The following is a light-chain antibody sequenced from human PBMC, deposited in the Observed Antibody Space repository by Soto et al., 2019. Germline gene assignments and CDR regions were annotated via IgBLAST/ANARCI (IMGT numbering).Light chain of an antibody. CDR1: STDVGDSNH. Sequence: QSALTQPASVSGSPGQSITISCTGTSTDVGDSNHVSWYQQHPGKAPKLMIYEVSNRPSGVSNRFSGSKSGNTASLTISGLQAEDEADYYCSSYTSSSTQVVFGGGTKLTVL. CDR3: SSYTSSSTQVV. J-gene: IGLJ2*01. CDR2: EVS. V-gene: IGLV2-14*01.